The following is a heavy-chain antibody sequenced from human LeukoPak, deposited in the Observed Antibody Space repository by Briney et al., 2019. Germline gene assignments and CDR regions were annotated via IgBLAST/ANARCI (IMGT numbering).Heavy chain of an antibody. Sequence: PSETLSLTCTVSGGSISSYYWSWIRQPPGKGLEWIGYIYYSGSTNYNPSLKSRVTISVDTSKNQFSLKLSSVTAADTAVYYCARSGKVGATSAFDYWGQGTLVTVSS. J-gene: IGHJ4*02. CDR2: IYYSGST. CDR3: ARSGKVGATSAFDY. CDR1: GGSISSYY. D-gene: IGHD1-26*01. V-gene: IGHV4-59*01.